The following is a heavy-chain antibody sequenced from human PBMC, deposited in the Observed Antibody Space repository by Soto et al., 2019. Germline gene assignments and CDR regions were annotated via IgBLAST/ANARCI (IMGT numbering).Heavy chain of an antibody. D-gene: IGHD3-3*01. J-gene: IGHJ6*03. CDR3: ARVHVLRFLEPYYYYYYYMDV. V-gene: IGHV4-31*03. CDR2: IYYSGST. CDR1: GGSISSGGYY. Sequence: LSLTCTVSGGSISSGGYYWSWIRQHPGKGLEWIGYIYYSGSTYYNPSLKSRVTISVDTSKNQFSLKLSSVTAADTAVYYCARVHVLRFLEPYYYYYYYMDVWGKGTTVTVSS.